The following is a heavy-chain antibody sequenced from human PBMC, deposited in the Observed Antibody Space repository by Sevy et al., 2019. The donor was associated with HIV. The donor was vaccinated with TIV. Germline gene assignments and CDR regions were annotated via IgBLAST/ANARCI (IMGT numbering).Heavy chain of an antibody. CDR3: TRGDYGGSAGAWFDS. D-gene: IGHD4-17*01. CDR2: IRSKAYGGTT. J-gene: IGHJ5*01. V-gene: IGHV3-49*03. Sequence: GGSLRLSCTASGFTFGDYAMSWFRQAPGKGLEWVGFIRSKAYGGTTEYAESVKGRFTISRDDSKSIAYLQMNRLKTEETAEYYCTRGDYGGSAGAWFDSWGQGTLVTVSS. CDR1: GFTFGDYA.